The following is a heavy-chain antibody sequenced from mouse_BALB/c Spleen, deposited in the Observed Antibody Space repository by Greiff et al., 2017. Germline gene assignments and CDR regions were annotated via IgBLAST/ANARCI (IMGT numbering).Heavy chain of an antibody. CDR3: TRETGTVMDD. CDR2: IYPGSGST. Sequence: LQQPGSELVRPGASVKLSCKASGYTFTSYWMHWVKQRHGQGLEWIGNIYPGSGSTNYDEKFKSKGTLTVDTSSSTAYMHLSSLTSEDSAVYYCTRETGTVMDDWGQGTSVTVSS. D-gene: IGHD4-1*01. CDR1: GYTFTSYW. V-gene: IGHV1S22*01. J-gene: IGHJ4*01.